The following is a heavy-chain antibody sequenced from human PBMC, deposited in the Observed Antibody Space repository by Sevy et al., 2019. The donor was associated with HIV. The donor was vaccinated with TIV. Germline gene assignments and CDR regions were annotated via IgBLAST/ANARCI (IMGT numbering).Heavy chain of an antibody. CDR1: GYTFTGYY. Sequence: ASVKVSCKASGYTFTGYYMHWVRQAPGQGLEWMGWINPNSGGTNYAQKFQGRVTMTRDTSISTAYMELSRLRSDDTALYYCARGGTTGTTDYYYYMDVWGKGTTVTVSS. CDR2: INPNSGGT. J-gene: IGHJ6*03. V-gene: IGHV1-2*02. CDR3: ARGGTTGTTDYYYYMDV. D-gene: IGHD4-17*01.